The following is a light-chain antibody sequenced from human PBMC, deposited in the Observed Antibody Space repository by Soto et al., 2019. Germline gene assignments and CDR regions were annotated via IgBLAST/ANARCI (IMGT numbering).Light chain of an antibody. J-gene: IGKJ4*01. CDR1: QSISDT. V-gene: IGKV3-15*01. CDR2: GTS. Sequence: EIVMTQSPATLSVSPGGRATLSCRASQSISDTLAWYQQKPGQAPRLLIFGTSTRATGIPDRFSGGGSGTDFTLTSSRLEPEDFAVYYCQEFSSYPLTFGGGTKVDIK. CDR3: QEFSSYPLT.